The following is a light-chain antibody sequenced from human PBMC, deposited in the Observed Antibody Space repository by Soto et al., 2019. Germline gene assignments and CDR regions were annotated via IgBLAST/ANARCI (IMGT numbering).Light chain of an antibody. V-gene: IGKV3-15*01. CDR2: VAS. J-gene: IGKJ4*01. CDR3: QQYNNWPLT. Sequence: EIVMTQSPATLSVSPGERATLSCRASQSVSSNLAWYQQKPGQVPTLLIYVASTRATGVPARFSGSGSGTEFTLTIRSLQSEDFAVYYCQQYNNWPLTFGGGTKVEIK. CDR1: QSVSSN.